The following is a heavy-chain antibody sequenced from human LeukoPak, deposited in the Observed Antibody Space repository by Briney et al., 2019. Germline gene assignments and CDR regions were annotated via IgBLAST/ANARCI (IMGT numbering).Heavy chain of an antibody. D-gene: IGHD6-19*01. V-gene: IGHV3-9*01. CDR1: GFTFDDYA. J-gene: IGHJ3*02. Sequence: PGRSLRLSGEPSGFTFDDYAMHWVRQVPGRGRDGVSVISWNSGSIGYADSVKGRFTISRDNAKNSLYLQMNSLRAEDTAVYYCARSENFIAVADTFDIWGQGTMVTVSS. CDR3: ARSENFIAVADTFDI. CDR2: ISWNSGSI.